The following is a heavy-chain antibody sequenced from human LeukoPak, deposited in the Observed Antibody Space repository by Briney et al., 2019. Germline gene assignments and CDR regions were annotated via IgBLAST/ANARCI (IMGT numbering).Heavy chain of an antibody. Sequence: SVKVSCKASGGTFSSYAISWVRQAPGQGLEWMGRIIPILGIANYAQKFQGRVTITADKSTSTAYMELSSLRSEDTAVYYCAVAYGDYGSLDYWGQGTLVTVSS. V-gene: IGHV1-69*04. CDR1: GGTFSSYA. CDR3: AVAYGDYGSLDY. J-gene: IGHJ4*02. D-gene: IGHD4-17*01. CDR2: IIPILGIA.